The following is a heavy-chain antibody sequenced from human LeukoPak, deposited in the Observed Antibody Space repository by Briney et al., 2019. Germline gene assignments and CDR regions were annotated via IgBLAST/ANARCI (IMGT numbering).Heavy chain of an antibody. J-gene: IGHJ5*02. D-gene: IGHD5-12*01. CDR3: ARQKAEYSGYESSP. Sequence: MSSETLSLTCAVYGGSFSGYYWSWIRQPPGKGLEWIGEINHSGSTNYNPSLKSRVTISVDTSKNQFSLKLSSVTAADTAVYYCARQKAEYSGYESSPWGQGALVTVSS. V-gene: IGHV4-34*01. CDR1: GGSFSGYY. CDR2: INHSGST.